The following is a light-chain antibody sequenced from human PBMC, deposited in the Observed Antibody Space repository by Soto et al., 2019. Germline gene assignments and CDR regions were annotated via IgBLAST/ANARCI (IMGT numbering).Light chain of an antibody. V-gene: IGKV1-9*01. CDR1: QGISSY. J-gene: IGKJ3*01. CDR2: AAS. CDR3: QQLNTYPLT. Sequence: DIQLTQSPSFLSASVGDRVTITCRASQGISSYLAWYQQKPGKAPKLLIYAASTLQSGVPSRFSGSGSGTEFTLTISSLQHEDFATYYCQQLNTYPLTFGPGTKVDI.